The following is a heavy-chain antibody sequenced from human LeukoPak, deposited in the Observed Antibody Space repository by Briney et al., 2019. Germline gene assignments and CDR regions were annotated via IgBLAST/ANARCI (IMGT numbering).Heavy chain of an antibody. Sequence: GGSLRLSCAASGFTFSTYSMNWVRQAPGKGLEWISYITSRSNIISYADSVKGRFTISRDNAKNSLYLQMNSLRDEDTAVYYCARERVIAAAGDGFDSWGQGTLVTVSS. CDR1: GFTFSTYS. J-gene: IGHJ4*02. V-gene: IGHV3-48*02. D-gene: IGHD2-21*01. CDR2: ITSRSNII. CDR3: ARERVIAAAGDGFDS.